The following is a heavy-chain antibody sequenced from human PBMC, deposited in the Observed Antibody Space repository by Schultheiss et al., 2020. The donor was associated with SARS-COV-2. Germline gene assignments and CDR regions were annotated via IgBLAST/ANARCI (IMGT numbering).Heavy chain of an antibody. V-gene: IGHV3-66*02. CDR1: GLTVSRSY. CDR2: IHNDGST. D-gene: IGHD3-3*01. J-gene: IGHJ6*02. Sequence: GGSLRLSCAASGLTVSRSYMSWVRQAPGKGLEWVSVIHNDGSTYYADSVKGRFTISRDNSKNTLYVQMNSLRAEDTAVYYCARGPNSTTSGVQDYYYYGMDVWGQGTTVTVSS. CDR3: ARGPNSTTSGVQDYYYYGMDV.